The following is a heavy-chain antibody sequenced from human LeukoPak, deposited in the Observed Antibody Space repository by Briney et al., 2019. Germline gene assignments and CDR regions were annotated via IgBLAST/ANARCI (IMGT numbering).Heavy chain of an antibody. CDR1: GFTFSSYG. CDR2: ISFDGSNK. CDR3: AKDGDSRSESALDY. D-gene: IGHD1-26*01. J-gene: IGHJ4*02. Sequence: QPGGSLRLSCAASGFTFSSYGMHWVRQAPGKGLEWVAVISFDGSNKYYADSVKGRFTISRDNSKNTLYLQMNSLRAEDTAVYYCAKDGDSRSESALDYWGRGTLVSVSS. V-gene: IGHV3-30*18.